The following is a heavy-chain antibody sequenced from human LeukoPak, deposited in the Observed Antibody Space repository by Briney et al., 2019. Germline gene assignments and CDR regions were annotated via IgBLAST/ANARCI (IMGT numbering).Heavy chain of an antibody. J-gene: IGHJ6*03. V-gene: IGHV4-39*07. CDR3: ARGRWWFAGRPPHYMDV. CDR1: GGSISSRSYY. Sequence: SETLSLTCTVSGGSISSRSYYWDWIRQPPGGGLEWMGSIFYRGSTYYNPSLKSRVTISIDTSKNQFSLKLSSVTAADTAVYYCARGRWWFAGRPPHYMDVWGKGTTVTVSS. D-gene: IGHD6-6*01. CDR2: IFYRGST.